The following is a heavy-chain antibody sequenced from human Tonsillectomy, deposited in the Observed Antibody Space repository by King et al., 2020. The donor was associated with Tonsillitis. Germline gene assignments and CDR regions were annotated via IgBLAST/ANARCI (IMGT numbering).Heavy chain of an antibody. D-gene: IGHD3-3*01. CDR3: ARDFGDFWSGNWFDP. J-gene: IGHJ5*02. Sequence: VQLQESGPGLVKPSETLSLTCIVSGGSISRYYWSWIRQSPGKGLEWIGYIDYSVSTNYNPSLKSRVTISVDTSKNQFSLKVSCVTAADTAVYYCARDFGDFWSGNWFDPWGQGTLVTVSS. CDR2: IDYSVST. CDR1: GGSISRYY. V-gene: IGHV4-59*01.